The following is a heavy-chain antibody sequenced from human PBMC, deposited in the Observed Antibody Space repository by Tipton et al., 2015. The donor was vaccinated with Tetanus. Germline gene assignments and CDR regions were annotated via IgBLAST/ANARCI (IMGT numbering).Heavy chain of an antibody. J-gene: IGHJ4*02. CDR1: GFSFRSYG. Sequence: QLVQSGGGVVQPGKSLRLSCAASGFSFRSYGMHWVRQAPGKGLEWVAVIWYDGTNKYSADSVKGRFTISRDNSKNTLYLQMNNLRADDPARYFCVRGQTYEEGVSYYFDFWGQGTLVTVSS. V-gene: IGHV3-33*01. CDR3: VRGQTYEEGVSYYFDF. CDR2: IWYDGTNK. D-gene: IGHD5/OR15-5a*01.